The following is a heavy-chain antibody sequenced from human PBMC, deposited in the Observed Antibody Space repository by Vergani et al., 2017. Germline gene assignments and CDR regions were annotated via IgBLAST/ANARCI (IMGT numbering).Heavy chain of an antibody. V-gene: IGHV4-59*01. CDR1: GGSISSYY. D-gene: IGHD1-26*01. J-gene: IGHJ2*01. CDR3: ARGEWELTYWYFDL. Sequence: QVQLQESGPGLVKPSETLSLTCTVSGGSISSYYWSWIRKPPGKGLEWIGYIYYSGSTNYNPSLKSRVTISVDTSKNQFSLKLSSVTAADTAVYYCARGEWELTYWYFDLWGRGTLVTVSS. CDR2: IYYSGST.